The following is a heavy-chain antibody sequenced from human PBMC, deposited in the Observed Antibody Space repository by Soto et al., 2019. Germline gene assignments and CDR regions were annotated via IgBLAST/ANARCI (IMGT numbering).Heavy chain of an antibody. J-gene: IGHJ6*02. CDR2: ISAYNGNT. CDR1: GYTFTSYG. V-gene: IGHV1-18*04. Sequence: GASVKVSCKASGYTFTSYGISWVRQAPGQGLEWMGWISAYNGNTNYAQKLQGRVTMTTDTSTSTAYMELRSLRSDDTAVYYCARMSGGYSSGYFYYYYGMDVWGQGTTVTVSS. CDR3: ARMSGGYSSGYFYYYYGMDV. D-gene: IGHD6-19*01.